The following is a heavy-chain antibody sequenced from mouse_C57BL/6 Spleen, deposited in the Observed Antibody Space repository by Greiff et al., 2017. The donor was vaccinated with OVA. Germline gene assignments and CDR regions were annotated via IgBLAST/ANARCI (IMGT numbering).Heavy chain of an antibody. CDR1: GYTFTSYG. D-gene: IGHD1-1*01. V-gene: IGHV1-81*01. CDR3: ASLGLFITTVVATSGYFDV. Sequence: VQLQQSGAELARPGASVKLSCKASGYTFTSYGISWVKQRTGQGLEWIGEIYPRSGNTYYNEKFKGKATLTADKSSSPAYMELRSLTSEDSAVYFCASLGLFITTVVATSGYFDVWGTGTTVTVSS. CDR2: IYPRSGNT. J-gene: IGHJ1*03.